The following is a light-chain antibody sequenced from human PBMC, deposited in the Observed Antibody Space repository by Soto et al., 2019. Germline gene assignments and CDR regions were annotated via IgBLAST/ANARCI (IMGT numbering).Light chain of an antibody. J-gene: IGKJ1*01. CDR1: QSISSW. CDR3: QQSSITPRT. Sequence: DIQMTQSPSTLSASVGDRVTITCRASQSISSWLAWYQQKPGKAPKLLIYDASSLESGVPSRFSGSGSGTEFTLTITSLQPEDFATYYCQQSSITPRTFGQGTKVEIK. V-gene: IGKV1-5*01. CDR2: DAS.